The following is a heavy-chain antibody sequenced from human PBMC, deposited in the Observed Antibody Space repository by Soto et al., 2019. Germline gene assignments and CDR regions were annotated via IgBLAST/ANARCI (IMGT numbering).Heavy chain of an antibody. J-gene: IGHJ6*02. D-gene: IGHD2-15*01. CDR2: IWYDGSNK. V-gene: IGHV3-33*01. CDR1: GFTFSSYG. CDR3: ARDLVVVAATPARIYYYGMDV. Sequence: QVQLVESGGGVVQPGRSLRLSCAASGFTFSSYGMHWVRQAPGKGLEWVAVIWYDGSNKYYADSVKGRFTISRDNSKNTLYMQRNSLRAEDTAVYYCARDLVVVAATPARIYYYGMDVWGQGTTVTVSS.